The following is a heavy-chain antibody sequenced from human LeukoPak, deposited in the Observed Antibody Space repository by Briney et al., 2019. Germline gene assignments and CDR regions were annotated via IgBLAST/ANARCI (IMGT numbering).Heavy chain of an antibody. CDR3: ARGLWGTWNFDY. V-gene: IGHV1-2*02. D-gene: IGHD3-16*01. CDR2: IHPGRGDT. J-gene: IGHJ4*02. Sequence: ASVKVSCKALGFTFTDHYFHWLRQAPGQGLEWMGWIHPGRGDTNYAQKFQGRVSLTRDTSISTAYMELSRLTSDDTAVYYCARGLWGTWNFDYWGQGTLVTVSS. CDR1: GFTFTDHY.